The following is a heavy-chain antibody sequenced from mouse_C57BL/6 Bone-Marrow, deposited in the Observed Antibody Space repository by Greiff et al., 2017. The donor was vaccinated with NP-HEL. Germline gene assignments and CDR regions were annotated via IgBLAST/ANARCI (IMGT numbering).Heavy chain of an antibody. V-gene: IGHV7-1*01. J-gene: IGHJ4*01. Sequence: EVKLVESGGGLVQSGRSLRLSCATSGFTFSDFYMEWVRQAPGKGLEWIAASRNKANDYTTEYSASVKGRFIVSRDTSQSILYLQMNALRAEDTAIYYCARDDSDAMDYWGQGTSVTVSS. D-gene: IGHD3-1*01. CDR2: SRNKANDYTT. CDR3: ARDDSDAMDY. CDR1: GFTFSDFY.